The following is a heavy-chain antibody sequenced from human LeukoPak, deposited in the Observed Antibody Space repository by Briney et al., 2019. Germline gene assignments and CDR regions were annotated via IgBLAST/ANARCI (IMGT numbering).Heavy chain of an antibody. CDR3: ARGPMIVVDAEHTFDY. CDR1: GITFNNYA. Sequence: GGSLRLSCAASGITFNNYAMHWVRQAPGKGLEWMAVISYDGTDKYYVDSVKGRFTISRDNSKNTLYLQMNSLRAEDAAVYYCARGPMIVVDAEHTFDYWGQGTLVTVSS. J-gene: IGHJ4*02. V-gene: IGHV3-30*04. CDR2: ISYDGTDK. D-gene: IGHD3-22*01.